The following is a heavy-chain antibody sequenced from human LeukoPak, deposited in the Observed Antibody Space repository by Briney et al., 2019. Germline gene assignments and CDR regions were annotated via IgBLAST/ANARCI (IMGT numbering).Heavy chain of an antibody. CDR2: ISGSGGST. V-gene: IGHV3-23*01. D-gene: IGHD3-3*01. J-gene: IGHJ4*02. CDR1: GFTFSSYA. Sequence: PGGSLRLSCAASGFTFSSYAMSWVRQAPGKGLEWVSAISGSGGSTYYADSVKGRFTISRDNSKNTLYLQMNSLRAEDTAVYYCAKGEVYDFWSDPYFDYWGQGTLVTVSS. CDR3: AKGEVYDFWSDPYFDY.